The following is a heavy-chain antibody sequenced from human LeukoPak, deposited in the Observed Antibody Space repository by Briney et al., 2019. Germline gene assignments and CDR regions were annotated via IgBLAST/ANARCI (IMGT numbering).Heavy chain of an antibody. D-gene: IGHD3-3*01. CDR2: IYHSGNT. J-gene: IGHJ4*02. CDR1: GGSISSGDYY. V-gene: IGHV4-30-4*08. Sequence: SQTLSLXCTVSGGSISSGDYYWSWIRQPPGKGLEWIGYIYHSGNTYYNPSLKSRLTISVDTPRSQFSLKLRSVTAADTAVYYCARGGTRITIVGVVINDFDYWGQGTLVTVSS. CDR3: ARGGTRITIVGVVINDFDY.